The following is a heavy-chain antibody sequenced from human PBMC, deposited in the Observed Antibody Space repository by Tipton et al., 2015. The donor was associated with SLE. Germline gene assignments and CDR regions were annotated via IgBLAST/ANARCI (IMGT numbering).Heavy chain of an antibody. CDR2: IYTSGST. D-gene: IGHD3-10*01. Sequence: TLSLTCTVSGGSISSGSYYWSWIRQPAGKGLEWIGYIYTSGSTNYNPSLKSRVTISVDTSKNQFSLKLSSVTAADTAVYYCARDGPRGLLWFGEWGQGTLVTVSS. J-gene: IGHJ4*02. V-gene: IGHV4-61*09. CDR3: ARDGPRGLLWFGE. CDR1: GGSISSGSYY.